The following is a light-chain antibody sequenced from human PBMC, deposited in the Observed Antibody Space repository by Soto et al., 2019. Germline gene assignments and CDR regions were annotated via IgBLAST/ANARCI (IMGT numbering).Light chain of an antibody. CDR3: CSYAGSYSYV. CDR2: DVS. V-gene: IGLV2-11*01. Sequence: QSALTQPHSVSGSPGQSVTISCTGTSSDVGGYNYVSWYQEQPGKAPKLMIYDVSKRPSGVPDRFSGSKSGNTASLTISGLQAEDEADYYCCSYAGSYSYVLGNGTKVTVL. J-gene: IGLJ1*01. CDR1: SSDVGGYNY.